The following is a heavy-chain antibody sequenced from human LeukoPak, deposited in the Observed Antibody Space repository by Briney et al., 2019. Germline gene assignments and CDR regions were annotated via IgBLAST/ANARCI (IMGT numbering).Heavy chain of an antibody. Sequence: ASVKVSCKASGYTFTSYDINWVRQATGQGLEWMGWMNPNSGNTGYAQKFQGRVTMTRNTSISTAYMELSSLRSEDTAVYYCARGSLNIYYDSSGRDAFVIWGQGTMVTVSS. V-gene: IGHV1-8*01. CDR1: GYTFTSYD. J-gene: IGHJ3*02. CDR3: ARGSLNIYYDSSGRDAFVI. CDR2: MNPNSGNT. D-gene: IGHD3-22*01.